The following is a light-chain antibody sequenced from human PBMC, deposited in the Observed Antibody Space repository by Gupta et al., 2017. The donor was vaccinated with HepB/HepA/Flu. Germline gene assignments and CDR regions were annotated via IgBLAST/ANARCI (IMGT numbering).Light chain of an antibody. J-gene: IGKJ1*01. V-gene: IGKV4-1*01. CDR3: QKYFKTPGA. CDR1: QNVFNTSNNKNH. Sequence: DIVVPPSPDSLAVSLGERATINCRSSQNVFNTSNNKNHFAWYQQKVGQPPRLFLYWASTRQSGVPDRCSGSGSGTDFTLTITSLQAEDVAVYYCQKYFKTPGAFGQGTKVEIK. CDR2: WAS.